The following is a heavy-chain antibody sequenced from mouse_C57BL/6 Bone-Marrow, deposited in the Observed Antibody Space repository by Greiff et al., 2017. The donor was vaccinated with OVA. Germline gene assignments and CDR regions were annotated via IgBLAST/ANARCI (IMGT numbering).Heavy chain of an antibody. CDR2: ISDGGSYT. Sequence: EVQLVESGGGLVKPGGSLKLSCAASGFTFSSYAMSWVRQTPEKRLEWVATISDGGSYTYYPDNVKGRFTISRDNAKNNLYLQMSHLKSEDTAMYYCARDLHYYGLFAYWGQGTLVTVSA. J-gene: IGHJ3*01. D-gene: IGHD1-1*01. V-gene: IGHV5-4*01. CDR1: GFTFSSYA. CDR3: ARDLHYYGLFAY.